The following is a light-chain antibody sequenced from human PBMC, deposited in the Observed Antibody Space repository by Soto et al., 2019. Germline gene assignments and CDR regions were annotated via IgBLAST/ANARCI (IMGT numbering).Light chain of an antibody. Sequence: EIVLTQSPGTLSLSPGERATLSCRASQSVSSSYFAWYQQKPGQAPRLLIYGASSRATGTPDRFSGSGSGTDFTLTISRLEPEDFAVYYCQQYGSSPRYTFGQGTKLEIK. CDR1: QSVSSSY. J-gene: IGKJ2*01. CDR2: GAS. CDR3: QQYGSSPRYT. V-gene: IGKV3-20*01.